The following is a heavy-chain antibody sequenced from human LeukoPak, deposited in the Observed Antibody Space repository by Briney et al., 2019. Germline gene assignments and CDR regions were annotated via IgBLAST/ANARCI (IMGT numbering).Heavy chain of an antibody. CDR3: ARGGTISAGDWFDP. CDR1: GGTFISYT. Sequence: SVKVSCKDSGGTFISYTISWVRQAPGQGLEWMGGIIPIFGTANYAQKFQGRVTITADESTSTAYMELSSLRSEDTAVYYCARGGTISAGDWFDPWGQGTLVTVSS. J-gene: IGHJ5*02. D-gene: IGHD3-3*01. CDR2: IIPIFGTA. V-gene: IGHV1-69*01.